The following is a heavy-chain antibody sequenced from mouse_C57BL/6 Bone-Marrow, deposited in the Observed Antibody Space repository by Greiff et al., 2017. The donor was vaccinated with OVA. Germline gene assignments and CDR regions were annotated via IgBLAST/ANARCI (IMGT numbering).Heavy chain of an antibody. J-gene: IGHJ4*01. CDR3: ATYYSNYVRAMDY. CDR1: GYTFTSYW. CDR2: INPSSGYT. D-gene: IGHD2-5*01. V-gene: IGHV1-7*01. Sequence: VQLQQSGAELAKPGASVKLPCKASGYTFTSYWMHWVKQRPGQGLEWIGYINPSSGYTKYNQKFKDKATLTADKSSSTAYMQLSSLTYEDSAVYYCATYYSNYVRAMDYWGQGTSVTVSS.